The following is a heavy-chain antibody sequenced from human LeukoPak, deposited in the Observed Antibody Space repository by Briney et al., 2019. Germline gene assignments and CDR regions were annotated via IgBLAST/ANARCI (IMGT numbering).Heavy chain of an antibody. V-gene: IGHV1-18*01. CDR3: ARDRGVITFGGVFVPPHY. Sequence: ASVKVSCKASGYTFTSYGISWVRQAPGQGLEWMGWISAYNGNTNYAQKLQGRVTMTTDTSTSTAYMELRSLRSDDTAVYYCARDRGVITFGGVFVPPHYWGQGTLVTVSS. D-gene: IGHD3-16*02. CDR2: ISAYNGNT. CDR1: GYTFTSYG. J-gene: IGHJ4*01.